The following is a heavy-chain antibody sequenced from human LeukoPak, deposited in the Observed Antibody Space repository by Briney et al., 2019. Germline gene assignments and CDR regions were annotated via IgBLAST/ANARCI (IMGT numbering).Heavy chain of an antibody. J-gene: IGHJ3*02. CDR3: ARDCDGCQGVFGI. CDR1: GYTFAGHW. Sequence: ASVKVSCKASGYTFAGHWIHWVRQAPGQGLEWMASITPYNGDRSSAQRFQDRVTITLDTSISTAYMELSRLTFDDTAVYYCARDCDGCQGVFGIWGQGTMVSVSS. CDR2: ITPYNGDR. D-gene: IGHD2-21*01. V-gene: IGHV1-2*02.